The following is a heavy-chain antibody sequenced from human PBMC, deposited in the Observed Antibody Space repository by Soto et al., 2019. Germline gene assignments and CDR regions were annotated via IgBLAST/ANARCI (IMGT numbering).Heavy chain of an antibody. J-gene: IGHJ4*02. CDR3: ARGLGDGWFSWYFDY. CDR2: INHSGST. V-gene: IGHV4-34*01. D-gene: IGHD6-19*01. Sequence: QVQLQQWGAGLLKPSETLSLTCAVYGGSFSGYYWSWIRQPPGKGLEWIGEINHSGSTNYNPSLKSRVTISVDTSKNQFSLKLSSVTAADTAVYYCARGLGDGWFSWYFDYWGQGTLVTVSS. CDR1: GGSFSGYY.